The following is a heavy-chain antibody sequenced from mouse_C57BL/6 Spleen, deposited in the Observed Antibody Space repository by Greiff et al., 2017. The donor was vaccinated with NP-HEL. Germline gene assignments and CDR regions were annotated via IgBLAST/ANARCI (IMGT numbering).Heavy chain of an antibody. V-gene: IGHV1-42*01. J-gene: IGHJ3*01. Sequence: VQLKQSGPELVKPGASVKISCKASGYSFTGYYMNWVKQSPEKSLEWIGEINPSTGGTTYNQKFKAKATLTVDKSSSTAYMQLKSLTSEDSAVYYCARGDYDYGGAYWGQGTLVTVSA. D-gene: IGHD2-4*01. CDR3: ARGDYDYGGAY. CDR1: GYSFTGYY. CDR2: INPSTGGT.